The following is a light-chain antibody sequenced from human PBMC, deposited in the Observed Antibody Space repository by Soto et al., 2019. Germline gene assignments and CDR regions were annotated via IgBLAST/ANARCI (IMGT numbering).Light chain of an antibody. CDR3: SSYTSTSTLVV. CDR1: SSDVGKYNY. CDR2: EVR. J-gene: IGLJ2*01. V-gene: IGLV2-14*01. Sequence: QSALTQPASVSGSPGQSITISCTGTSSDVGKYNYVSWYQQHPGKAPKLMVYEVRNRPSGVSNRFSGSKSGNTASLTISGLQAEYEADYYCSSYTSTSTLVVFGGGTKLTVL.